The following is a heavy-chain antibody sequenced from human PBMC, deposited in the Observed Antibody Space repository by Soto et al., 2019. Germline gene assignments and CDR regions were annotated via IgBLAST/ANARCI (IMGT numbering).Heavy chain of an antibody. J-gene: IGHJ6*02. Sequence: SESLSLTCAVYGESFSGYYYTWIRQPPGKGLEWIGETSHSGITNYNPSLKSRVTISVDTSSNQFSLNLTSVTAADTAVYYCARGDCDFWSGYCLGPRADVWGQGTTVTVSS. V-gene: IGHV4-34*01. D-gene: IGHD3-3*01. CDR3: ARGDCDFWSGYCLGPRADV. CDR1: GESFSGYY. CDR2: TSHSGIT.